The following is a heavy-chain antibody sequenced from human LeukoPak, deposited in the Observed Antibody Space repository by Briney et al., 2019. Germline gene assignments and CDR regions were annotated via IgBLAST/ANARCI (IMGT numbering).Heavy chain of an antibody. CDR2: IIPLFDTI. CDR3: ARHRPGNSLEY. D-gene: IGHD4-23*01. CDR1: GGTFSRYA. Sequence: SVKVSCKARGGTFSRYAISWARQATGQGLEWMGEIIPLFDTINYAQNFQGRVTITADAFTSTAYMELSSLRSADTAVYFCARHRPGNSLEYWGPGALVTVSS. J-gene: IGHJ4*02. V-gene: IGHV1-69*13.